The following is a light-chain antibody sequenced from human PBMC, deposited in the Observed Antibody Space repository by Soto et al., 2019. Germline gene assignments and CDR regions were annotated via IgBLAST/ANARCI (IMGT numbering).Light chain of an antibody. CDR2: DVS. J-gene: IGLJ3*02. CDR3: SSYTSSSTLV. V-gene: IGLV2-14*01. Sequence: QSALTQPASVSGSPGQSITISCTGTSSDVGGYNSVSWLQQNPGKAPKLMIYDVSNRPSGVSNRFSASKSGNTASLTISGLQAEDEGDYYCSSYTSSSTLVFGGGTKRTVL. CDR1: SSDVGGYNS.